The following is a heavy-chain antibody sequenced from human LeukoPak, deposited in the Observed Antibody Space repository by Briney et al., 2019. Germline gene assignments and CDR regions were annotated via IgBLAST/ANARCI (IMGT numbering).Heavy chain of an antibody. CDR1: GFTFSSYS. D-gene: IGHD3-22*01. CDR2: ISSSSNTI. J-gene: IGHJ4*02. V-gene: IGHV3-48*02. CDR3: ARGESTYYLSHFDS. Sequence: GGSLRLSCAASGFTFSSYSMNWVRQAPGKGLEWVSYISSSSNTIYYADSVKGRFTISRDNAKNSLYLQMNSLRDEDTAVYYCARGESTYYLSHFDSWGQGTLVTVSS.